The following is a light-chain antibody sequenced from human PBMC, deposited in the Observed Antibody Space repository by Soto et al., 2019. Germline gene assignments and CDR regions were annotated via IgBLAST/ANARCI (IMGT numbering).Light chain of an antibody. CDR1: QSVRSNY. J-gene: IGKJ4*01. CDR2: GAS. CDR3: QQYGSSPALT. V-gene: IGKV3-20*01. Sequence: EIVLTQSPGTLSLSPGERATLSCRASQSVRSNYLAWYQQKPGQAPRLVIWGASNRAGGTPDRFSGSGSGTDFTLTIIRLEPEDVAVYYCQQYGSSPALTFGGGTKVEI.